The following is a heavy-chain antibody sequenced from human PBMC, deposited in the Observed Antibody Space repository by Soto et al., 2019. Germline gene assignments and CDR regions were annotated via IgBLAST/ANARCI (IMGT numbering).Heavy chain of an antibody. CDR1: GGSISSGGYY. J-gene: IGHJ4*02. V-gene: IGHV4-31*03. CDR3: AREARSGSYLDY. CDR2: IYYSGST. Sequence: SETLSLTCTVSGGSISSGGYYWSWIRQHPGKGLEWIGYIYYSGSTYYNPSLKSRVTISVDTSKNQFSLKLSSVTAADTAAYYCAREARSGSYLDYSGQGTLVTVSS. D-gene: IGHD5-12*01.